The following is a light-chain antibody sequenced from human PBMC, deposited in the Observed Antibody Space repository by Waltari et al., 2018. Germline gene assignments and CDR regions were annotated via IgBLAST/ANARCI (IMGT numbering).Light chain of an antibody. CDR1: SSDVGGYNY. V-gene: IGLV2-14*01. CDR3: NSYTTSSTWV. Sequence: QSALTQPASVSGSPGQSITISCTGTSSDVGGYNYVAWYQQHPGKAPELIIYGVSNRPSGVSHRFSGSKSGNTASLAISRLQAEDEADYSCNSYTTSSTWVFGAGTKLTVL. CDR2: GVS. J-gene: IGLJ3*02.